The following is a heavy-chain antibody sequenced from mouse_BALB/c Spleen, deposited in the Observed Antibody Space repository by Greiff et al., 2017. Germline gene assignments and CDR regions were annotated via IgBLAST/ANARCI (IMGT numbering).Heavy chain of an antibody. CDR2: IDPYNGGT. Sequence: VHVKQSGPELGKPGASVKISCKASGYSFTGYNMYWVKQSHRKSLEWIGYIDPYNGGTSYNQKSKGKATLTVDKSSSTAYMHLNSLTSEDSAIYYCARRGPYAMDYWGQGTSVTVAS. J-gene: IGHJ4*01. V-gene: IGHV1S135*01. CDR3: ARRGPYAMDY. CDR1: GYSFTGYN.